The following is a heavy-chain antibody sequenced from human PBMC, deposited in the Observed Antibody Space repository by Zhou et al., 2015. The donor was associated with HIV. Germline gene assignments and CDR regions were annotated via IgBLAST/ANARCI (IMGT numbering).Heavy chain of an antibody. Sequence: QVQLVQSGAEVKKPGSSVKVSCKVSGSSFKYYAIFWVRQAPGQGLEWMGAIIPVTGTPNYAQKFQGRVTITADESARTAHMEMKRLRSEDTAVYYCVRGKGDGYNPQWGQGTLVTVSS. V-gene: IGHV1-69*12. CDR2: IIPVTGTP. J-gene: IGHJ4*02. CDR1: GSSFKYYA. CDR3: VRGKGDGYNPQ. D-gene: IGHD5-24*01.